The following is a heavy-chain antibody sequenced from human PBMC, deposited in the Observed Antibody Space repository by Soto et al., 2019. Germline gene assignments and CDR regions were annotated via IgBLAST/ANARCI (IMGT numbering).Heavy chain of an antibody. CDR3: ARDDGYGDPEYFQL. V-gene: IGHV3-33*01. CDR1: GFTFSHCG. Sequence: QEQLVESGGGVVQPGRSLRLSCAAYGFTFSHCGMHWVRQAPGKGQEWVAVIWNDGRTKYYADSVKGRFTVSRDDSKDTLYLQVTSLRVEDTAVYYCARDDGYGDPEYFQLWGQGTLVTVSS. D-gene: IGHD4-17*01. J-gene: IGHJ1*01. CDR2: IWNDGRTK.